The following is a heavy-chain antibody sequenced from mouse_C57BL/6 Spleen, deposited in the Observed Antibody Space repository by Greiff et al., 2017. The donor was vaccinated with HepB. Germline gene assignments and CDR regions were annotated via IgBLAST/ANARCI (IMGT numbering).Heavy chain of an antibody. CDR2: IYPGSGST. Sequence: QVQLQQSGAELVKPGASVKMSCKASGYTFTSYWITWVKQRPGQGLEWIGDIYPGSGSTNYNEKFKSKATLTVDTSSSTAYMQLSSLTSEDSAVYYCARGDYDWTWFAYWGQGTLVTVSA. J-gene: IGHJ3*01. V-gene: IGHV1-55*01. D-gene: IGHD2-4*01. CDR3: ARGDYDWTWFAY. CDR1: GYTFTSYW.